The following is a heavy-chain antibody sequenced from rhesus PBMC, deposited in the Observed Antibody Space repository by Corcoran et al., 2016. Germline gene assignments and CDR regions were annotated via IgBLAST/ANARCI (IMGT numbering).Heavy chain of an antibody. J-gene: IGHJ4*01. D-gene: IGHD2-21*01. CDR2: IYPGDSDT. V-gene: IGHV5S1*01. Sequence: EVQLVQSGAEVKRPGGSLRISCKTSGYSFTSSWINWVRQMPGKGLEWMGRIYPGDSDTRYSPSFQGQVTISADKSLSTTYLQWSSLKASDTATYYCAKGYCTTSGCSFDYWGQGVLVTVSS. CDR3: AKGYCTTSGCSFDY. CDR1: GYSFTSSW.